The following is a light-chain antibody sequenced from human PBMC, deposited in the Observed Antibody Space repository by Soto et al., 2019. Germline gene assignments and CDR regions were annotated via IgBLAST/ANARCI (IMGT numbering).Light chain of an antibody. CDR1: SSDVGDYNY. J-gene: IGLJ3*02. V-gene: IGLV2-14*01. CDR3: LSHTGSRTL. CDR2: EVT. Sequence: QSALTQPASVSGSPGQSITISCTGASSDVGDYNYVSWYQEHPGQVPKLIIFEVTTRPSGVSDRFSGSRSGNTSSLTISGLQAEDEADYYRLSHTGSRTLFGGGTKLTVL.